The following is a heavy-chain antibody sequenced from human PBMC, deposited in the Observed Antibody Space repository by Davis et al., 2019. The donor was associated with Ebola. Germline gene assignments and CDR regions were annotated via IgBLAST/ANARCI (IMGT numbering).Heavy chain of an antibody. CDR3: ARITSPLYGMDV. V-gene: IGHV4-31*03. Sequence: PSETLSLTCTVSGGSISSGGYYWSWLRQHPGKGLEWIGYIYYSGSTYYNPSLKSRVTISVDTSKNQFSLKLSSVTAADTAVYYCARITSPLYGMDVWGQGTTVTVSS. D-gene: IGHD1-14*01. J-gene: IGHJ6*02. CDR1: GGSISSGGYY. CDR2: IYYSGST.